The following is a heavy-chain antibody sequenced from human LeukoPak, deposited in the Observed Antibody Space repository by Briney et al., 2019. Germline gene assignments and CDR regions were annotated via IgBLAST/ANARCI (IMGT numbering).Heavy chain of an antibody. Sequence: AGGSLRLSCAASGFTFSSYAMSWVRLAPGKGLEWVSGISNSGGSTYYADSVKGRFTISRDNSKNPLYLQMSSLRTEDTAVYYCVRSSASSGPNCFDPWGQGTLVTVSS. V-gene: IGHV3-23*01. J-gene: IGHJ5*02. CDR1: GFTFSSYA. CDR2: ISNSGGST. CDR3: VRSSASSGPNCFDP. D-gene: IGHD3-10*01.